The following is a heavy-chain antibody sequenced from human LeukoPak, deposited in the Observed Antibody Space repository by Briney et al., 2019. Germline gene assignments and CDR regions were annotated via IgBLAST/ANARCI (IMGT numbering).Heavy chain of an antibody. CDR1: GFSFSDAW. CDR3: ARDLGGSSSSVCDY. J-gene: IGHJ4*02. D-gene: IGHD6-6*01. V-gene: IGHV3-21*01. CDR2: ISSSSSYI. Sequence: GGSLRLSCATSGFSFSDAWMNWVRQAPGKGLEWVSSISSSSSYIYYADSVKGRFTISRDNAKNSLYLQMNSLRAEDTAEYYCARDLGGSSSSVCDYWGQGTLVTVSS.